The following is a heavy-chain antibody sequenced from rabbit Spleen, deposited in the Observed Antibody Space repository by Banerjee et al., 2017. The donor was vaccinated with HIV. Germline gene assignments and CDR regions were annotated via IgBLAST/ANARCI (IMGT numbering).Heavy chain of an antibody. Sequence: QSLEESGGDLVKPEGSLTLTCTASGVSFSGDSYMCWVHQAPGKGLEWIVCIDTGSSGFTYYASWAKGRFTISKTSSTTVTLQMTSLTAADTATYFCARDTSTSFSSYGMDLWGPGTLVTVS. D-gene: IGHD1-1*01. V-gene: IGHV1S40*01. CDR2: IDTGSSGFT. CDR3: ARDTSTSFSSYGMDL. CDR1: GVSFSGDSY. J-gene: IGHJ6*01.